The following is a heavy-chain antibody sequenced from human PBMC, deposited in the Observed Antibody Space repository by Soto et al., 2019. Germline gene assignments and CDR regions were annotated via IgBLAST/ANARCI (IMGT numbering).Heavy chain of an antibody. J-gene: IGHJ6*02. CDR3: ARWGAIRFLEWLTDYYYGMDV. CDR1: GGSFSGYY. D-gene: IGHD3-3*01. CDR2: INHSGST. Sequence: PSETLSLTCAVYGGSFSGYYWSWIRQPPGKGLEWLGEINHSGSTNYNPSLKSRVTISVDTSKNQFSLKLSSVTAADTAVYYCARWGAIRFLEWLTDYYYGMDVWGQGTTVTVSS. V-gene: IGHV4-34*01.